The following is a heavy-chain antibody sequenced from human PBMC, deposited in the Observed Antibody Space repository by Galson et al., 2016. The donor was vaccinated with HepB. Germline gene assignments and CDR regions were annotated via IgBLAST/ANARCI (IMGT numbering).Heavy chain of an antibody. J-gene: IGHJ3*02. V-gene: IGHV4-39*02. Sequence: SETLSLTCTVSGAAISGSSDYWGWIRQPPGKGLEWIGNIHYTGGSFQNPSLKSRVTISVDTSNNRFSLKMTSVTAADTAVYYCARTSGSTYAFDIWGQGTLVTVSA. CDR1: GAAISGSSDY. CDR2: IHYTGGS. CDR3: ARTSGSTYAFDI. D-gene: IGHD1-26*01.